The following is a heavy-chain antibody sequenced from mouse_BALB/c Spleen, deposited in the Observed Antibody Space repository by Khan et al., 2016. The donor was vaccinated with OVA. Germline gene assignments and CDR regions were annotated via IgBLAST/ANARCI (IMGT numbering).Heavy chain of an antibody. CDR3: ARTHER. J-gene: IGHJ2*01. CDR2: INPSSGNT. V-gene: IGHV1-4*01. Sequence: QIQFVQSGAELARPGASVKMSCKASGYTFTSYTMHWVKQRPGQGLVWIGYINPSSGNTKYNQKFKDKATLTADKSSSTAYMQLSSLTSEDSATYYCARTHERWGQGTTITVSS. CDR1: GYTFTSYT.